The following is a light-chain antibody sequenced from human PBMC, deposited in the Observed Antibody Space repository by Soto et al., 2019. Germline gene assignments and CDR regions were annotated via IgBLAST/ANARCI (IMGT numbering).Light chain of an antibody. CDR1: SSDVGGYNY. CDR3: SSYAGNNNCV. J-gene: IGLJ1*01. CDR2: EVS. Sequence: QSVLTQPPSASGSPGQSVTISCTGTSSDVGGYNYVSWYQQHPGKAPKVMIYEVSKRPSGVPDRFSGSKSGNTASLTVSGLQAEDEADYYCSSYAGNNNCVFGTGTKVTV. V-gene: IGLV2-8*01.